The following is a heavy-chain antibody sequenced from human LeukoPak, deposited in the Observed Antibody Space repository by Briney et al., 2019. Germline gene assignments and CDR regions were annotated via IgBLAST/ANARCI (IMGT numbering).Heavy chain of an antibody. Sequence: PSETLSLTCTVSGGSISSYYWSWIRQSPGKGLEWIGYIYYSGSTNYNPSLKSRVTISVDTSKKQLSLKLSSVTAADTAVYYCARVVRYFDWLRHDYWGQGTLVTVSS. J-gene: IGHJ4*02. CDR3: ARVVRYFDWLRHDY. CDR1: GGSISSYY. CDR2: IYYSGST. D-gene: IGHD3-9*01. V-gene: IGHV4-59*12.